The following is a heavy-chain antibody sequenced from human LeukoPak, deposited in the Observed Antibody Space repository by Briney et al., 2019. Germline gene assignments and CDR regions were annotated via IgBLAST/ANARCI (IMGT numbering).Heavy chain of an antibody. V-gene: IGHV4-59*01. J-gene: IGHJ6*03. CDR1: GDSINSYS. CDR2: IYYSGST. CDR3: ARVGLGYYYYYYMDV. Sequence: SETLSLTCTVSGDSINSYSWSWIRQPPGKGLEWIGYIYYSGSTNYNPSLKSQVTISVDTSKNQFSLKLSSVTAADTAVYYCARVGLGYYYYYYMDVWGKGTTVTVSS. D-gene: IGHD3/OR15-3a*01.